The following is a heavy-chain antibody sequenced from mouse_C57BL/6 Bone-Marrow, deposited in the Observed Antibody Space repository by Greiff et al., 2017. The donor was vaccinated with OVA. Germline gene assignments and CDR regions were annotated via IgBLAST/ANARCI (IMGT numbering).Heavy chain of an antibody. CDR2: ISSGSSTI. CDR1: GFTFSDYG. V-gene: IGHV5-17*01. J-gene: IGHJ1*03. Sequence: EVHLVESGGGLVKPGGSLKLSCAASGFTFSDYGMHWVRQAPEKGLEWVAYISSGSSTIYYADTVKGRFTISRDNAKNTLFLQMTSLRSEDTAMYYCARPWAGSSYGYFDVWGTGTTVTVSS. CDR3: ARPWAGSSYGYFDV. D-gene: IGHD1-1*01.